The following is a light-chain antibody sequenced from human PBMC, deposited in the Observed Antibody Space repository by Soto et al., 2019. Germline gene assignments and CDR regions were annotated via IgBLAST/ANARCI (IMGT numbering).Light chain of an antibody. J-gene: IGKJ1*01. V-gene: IGKV1-27*01. Sequence: DIQMTQSPSSLSASVGDRVTITCRASQGISNYLAWYQQKPGKVPKLLIYAASTLQSGVPSRFSGSGSETDFTLTISSLQPEDVATYYCQKYNSAQAFGQGTKVEIK. CDR2: AAS. CDR3: QKYNSAQA. CDR1: QGISNY.